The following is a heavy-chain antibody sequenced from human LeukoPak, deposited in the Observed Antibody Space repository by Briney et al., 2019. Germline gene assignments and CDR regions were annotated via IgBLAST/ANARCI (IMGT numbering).Heavy chain of an antibody. CDR2: IKQDGSEK. J-gene: IGHJ3*02. CDR3: ARVKVTAMVPIGGFDI. D-gene: IGHD5-18*01. V-gene: IGHV3-7*01. CDR1: GFTFSSYW. Sequence: GGSLRLSCAASGFTFSSYWMSWVRQAPGKGLEWVANIKQDGSEKYYVDSVKGRFTISRDNAKNSLYLQMNSLRAEDTAVYYCARVKVTAMVPIGGFDIWGQGTMVTVSS.